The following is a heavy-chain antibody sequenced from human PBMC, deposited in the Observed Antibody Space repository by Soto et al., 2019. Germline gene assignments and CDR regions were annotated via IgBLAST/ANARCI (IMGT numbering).Heavy chain of an antibody. CDR1: GFTFSSYG. Sequence: PGGSLRLSCAASGFTFSSYGMHWVRQAPGKGLEWVAVIWYDGSNKYYADSVKGRFTISGDNSKNTLYLQMNSLRAEDTAVYYYARDRGYDAHDYYYNAMDVWGQGTTVTVYS. D-gene: IGHD3-10*01. CDR3: ARDRGYDAHDYYYNAMDV. CDR2: IWYDGSNK. V-gene: IGHV3-33*01. J-gene: IGHJ6*02.